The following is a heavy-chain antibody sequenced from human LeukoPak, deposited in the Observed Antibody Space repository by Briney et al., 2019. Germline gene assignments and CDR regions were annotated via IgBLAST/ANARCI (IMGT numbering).Heavy chain of an antibody. V-gene: IGHV3-23*01. CDR1: GFTFSSYA. J-gene: IGHJ4*02. Sequence: PGGFLRLSCAASGFTFSSYAMSWVRQAPGKGLEWVSAISGSGGTTYYADSVKGRFTISRDNSKNTLYLQMNSLRAEDTAVYYCAKETWYSSSWYYFDYWGQGTLVTVSS. CDR3: AKETWYSSSWYYFDY. CDR2: ISGSGGTT. D-gene: IGHD6-13*01.